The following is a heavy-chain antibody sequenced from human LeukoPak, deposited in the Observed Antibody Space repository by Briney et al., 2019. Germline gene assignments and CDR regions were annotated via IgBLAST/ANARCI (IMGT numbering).Heavy chain of an antibody. CDR3: ARVVYSGYDFRGAMDV. J-gene: IGHJ6*03. D-gene: IGHD5-12*01. CDR2: IYYTGST. Sequence: SETLSLTCTISGGSISSYYWSWIRQPPGKGLEWIGYIYYTGSTNHNPSLKSRVTISVDTSKNQFSLKLSSVTVADTAVYYCARVVYSGYDFRGAMDVWGKGTTVTVSS. V-gene: IGHV4-59*01. CDR1: GGSISSYY.